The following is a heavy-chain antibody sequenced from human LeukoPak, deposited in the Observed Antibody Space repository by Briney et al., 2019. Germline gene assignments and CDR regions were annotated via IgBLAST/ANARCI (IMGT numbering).Heavy chain of an antibody. CDR1: GFTFSSYW. CDR2: INSDGSST. Sequence: GGSLRLSCAASGFTFSSYWMHWVRQAPGKGLVWVSRINSDGSSTSYADSVKGRSTISRDNAKNTLYLQMNSLRAEDTAVYYCARDYGDYSYYFDYWGQGTLVTASS. CDR3: ARDYGDYSYYFDY. D-gene: IGHD4-17*01. J-gene: IGHJ4*02. V-gene: IGHV3-74*01.